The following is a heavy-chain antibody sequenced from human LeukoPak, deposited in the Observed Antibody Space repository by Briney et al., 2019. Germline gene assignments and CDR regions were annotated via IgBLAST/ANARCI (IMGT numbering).Heavy chain of an antibody. D-gene: IGHD2-15*01. J-gene: IGHJ4*02. CDR3: ARDRDVVVVAVTLDY. CDR2: ISYDGSNK. Sequence: GRSLRLSCAASGFTFSSYAMHWVRQAPGKGLEWVAVISYDGSNKYYADSVKGRFTISRDNSKNTLYLQMNSLRAEDTAVYYCARDRDVVVVAVTLDYWGQGTLVTVSS. V-gene: IGHV3-30-3*01. CDR1: GFTFSSYA.